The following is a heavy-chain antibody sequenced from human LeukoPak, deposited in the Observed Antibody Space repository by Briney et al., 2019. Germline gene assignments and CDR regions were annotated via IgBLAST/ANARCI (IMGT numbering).Heavy chain of an antibody. CDR1: GGSISSSNW. CDR3: ARVWENFYDSSGYPYYFDY. D-gene: IGHD3-22*01. J-gene: IGHJ4*02. Sequence: SETLSLTCAVSGGSISSSNWWSWVRQPPGKGLEWIGEIYHSGSTNYNPSLKSRVTISVDKSKNQFSLKLSSVTAADTAVYYCARVWENFYDSSGYPYYFDYWGQGTLVTVSS. CDR2: IYHSGST. V-gene: IGHV4-4*02.